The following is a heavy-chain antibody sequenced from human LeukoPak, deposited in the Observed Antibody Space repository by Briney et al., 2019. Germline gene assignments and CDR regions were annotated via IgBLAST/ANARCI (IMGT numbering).Heavy chain of an antibody. V-gene: IGHV1-24*01. CDR1: GYTLTELS. Sequence: ASVKVSCKVSGYTLTELSMHRVRQAPGKGLEWMGGFDPEDGEAIYAQKFQGRVPMTEDTSTDTAYMELSSLRSEDTAVYYCATPLLSYSSGWYYFDYWGQGTLVTVSS. J-gene: IGHJ4*02. CDR2: FDPEDGEA. D-gene: IGHD6-19*01. CDR3: ATPLLSYSSGWYYFDY.